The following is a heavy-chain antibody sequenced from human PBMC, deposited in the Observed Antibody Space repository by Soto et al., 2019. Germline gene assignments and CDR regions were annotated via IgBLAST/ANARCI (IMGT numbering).Heavy chain of an antibody. J-gene: IGHJ6*02. CDR2: MNPNSGNT. CDR1: GYTFTSYD. Sequence: GASVKVSCKASGYTFTSYDINWVRQATGQGLEWMGWMNPNSGNTGYAQKFQGRVTMTRNTSISTAYMELSSLRSEDTAVYYCARFGGSLWFGELLHYYYYGMDVWGQGTTVTVSS. V-gene: IGHV1-8*01. CDR3: ARFGGSLWFGELLHYYYYGMDV. D-gene: IGHD3-10*01.